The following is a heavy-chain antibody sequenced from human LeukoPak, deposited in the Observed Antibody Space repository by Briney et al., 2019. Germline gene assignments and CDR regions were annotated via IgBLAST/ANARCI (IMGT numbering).Heavy chain of an antibody. Sequence: GGSLRLSCAASEFSVGSNYMTWVRQAPGKGLEWVSLIYSGGSTYYADSVKGRFTISRDNSKNTLYLQMNSLRAEDTAVYYCATGHSSGQIYWGQGTLVTVSS. CDR1: EFSVGSNY. D-gene: IGHD6-19*01. J-gene: IGHJ4*02. CDR2: IYSGGST. CDR3: ATGHSSGQIY. V-gene: IGHV3-66*01.